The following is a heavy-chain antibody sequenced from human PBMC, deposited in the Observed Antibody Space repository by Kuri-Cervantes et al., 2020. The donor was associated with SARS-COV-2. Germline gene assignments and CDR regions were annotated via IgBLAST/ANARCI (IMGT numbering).Heavy chain of an antibody. CDR3: ASPLSNRGEYYFDY. CDR2: ISAYNGNT. J-gene: IGHJ4*02. Sequence: ASVKVSCKASGYTFTSYGISWVRQAPGQGLEWMGWISAYNGNTNYAQKLQGRVTMTTDTSTSTAYMELRSLRSDDTAVYYCASPLSNRGEYYFDYWGQGTLVTVSS. D-gene: IGHD3-16*02. V-gene: IGHV1-18*01. CDR1: GYTFTSYG.